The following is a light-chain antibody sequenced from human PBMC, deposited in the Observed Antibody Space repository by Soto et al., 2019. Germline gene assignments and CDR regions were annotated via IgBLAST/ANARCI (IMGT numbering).Light chain of an antibody. CDR3: CSYADITSVI. J-gene: IGLJ2*01. CDR1: SSDVGSYNL. CDR2: EVS. Sequence: QSALTQPASVSGSPRQSITISCTGTSSDVGSYNLVSWYQQHPGKAPEFIIYEVSKRPSGVSNRFSGSKSGNTASLTISGLQAEDEADYYCCSYADITSVIFGGGTKLTVL. V-gene: IGLV2-23*02.